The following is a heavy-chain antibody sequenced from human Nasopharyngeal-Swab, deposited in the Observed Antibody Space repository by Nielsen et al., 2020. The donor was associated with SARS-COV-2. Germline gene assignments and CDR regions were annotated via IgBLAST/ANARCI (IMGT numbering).Heavy chain of an antibody. CDR1: GDSVPSNSAA. Sequence: SQTLSLTCSISGDSVPSNSAAWSWIRQSPSRGLEWLGRTYYRYKWYIDYAASVKSRITINPDTSKNQFSLQLSSVTPEDTAVYYCARIAQAAEPHWGQGTLVTVSS. CDR2: TYYRYKWYI. CDR3: ARIAQAAEPH. D-gene: IGHD1-14*01. V-gene: IGHV6-1*01. J-gene: IGHJ4*02.